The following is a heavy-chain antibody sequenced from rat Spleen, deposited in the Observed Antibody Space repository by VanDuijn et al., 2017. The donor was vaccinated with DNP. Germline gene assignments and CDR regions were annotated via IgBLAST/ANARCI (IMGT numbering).Heavy chain of an antibody. V-gene: IGHV2-32*01. J-gene: IGHJ2*01. CDR1: GFSLTRYH. CDR3: ARLTDY. CDR2: IWSNGAT. Sequence: QVQLKESGPGLVQPSQTLSLTCTVSGFSLTRYHVHWIRQPPGKGLEWMGVIWSNGATSYTSVLKSRLSISRDTSKSQVFLRMNGLQTEDTATYYCARLTDYWGQGVMVTVSS.